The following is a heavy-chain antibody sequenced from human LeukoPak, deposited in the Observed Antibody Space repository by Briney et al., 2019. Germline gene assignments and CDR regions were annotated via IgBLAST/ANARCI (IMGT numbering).Heavy chain of an antibody. V-gene: IGHV3-23*01. CDR3: VKGRISEDGHDF. Sequence: GGSLRLSCAASGFTFSRSAMTWVRQTPGKGLEWVSSISSSGNTYYAESVKARYTISRDNSKKMLYLQMNNLRAEDTAVYYCVKGRISEDGHDFWGQGTLVTVSS. CDR1: GFTFSRSA. CDR2: ISSSGNT. J-gene: IGHJ4*02. D-gene: IGHD6-13*01.